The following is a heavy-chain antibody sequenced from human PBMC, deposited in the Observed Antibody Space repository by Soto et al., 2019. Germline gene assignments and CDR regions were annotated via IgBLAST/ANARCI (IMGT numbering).Heavy chain of an antibody. CDR3: ARVSGDGLDY. CDR2: IKQDGKER. CDR1: GFTFSSYW. V-gene: IGHV3-7*04. J-gene: IGHJ4*02. Sequence: EVQLAESGGGLVQPGGSLRLSCAASGFTFSSYWVSWVRQAPGKGLEWVANIKQDGKERYYVDSVKGRFTISRDNAKNSLYLQMNSLRADDTAVYYCARVSGDGLDYWGQATLVTVSS.